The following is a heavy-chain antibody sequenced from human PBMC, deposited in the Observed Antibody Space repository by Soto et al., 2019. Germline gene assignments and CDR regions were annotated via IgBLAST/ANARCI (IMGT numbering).Heavy chain of an antibody. CDR3: ARDRADTAMVSFRHPLNYYYYGMDV. D-gene: IGHD5-18*01. Sequence: SVKVSCKASGGTFSSYAISWVRQAPGRGLEWMGGIIPIFGTANYAQKFQGRVTITADESTSTAYMELSSLRSEDTAVYYCARDRADTAMVSFRHPLNYYYYGMDVWGQGTTVTVSS. J-gene: IGHJ6*02. CDR2: IIPIFGTA. V-gene: IGHV1-69*13. CDR1: GGTFSSYA.